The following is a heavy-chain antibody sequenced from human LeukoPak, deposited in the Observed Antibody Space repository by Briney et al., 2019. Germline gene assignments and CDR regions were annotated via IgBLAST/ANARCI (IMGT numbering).Heavy chain of an antibody. V-gene: IGHV3-64*01. Sequence: PGGSLRLSCAASGFTFSSYAMSWVRQAPGKGLEYVSAISSNGGSTYYANSVKGRFTISRDNSKNTLYLQMGSLRAEDMAVYYCARANVHGSGILRPYDFWGQGTLVTVSS. CDR2: ISSNGGST. CDR1: GFTFSSYA. D-gene: IGHD3-10*01. J-gene: IGHJ4*02. CDR3: ARANVHGSGILRPYDF.